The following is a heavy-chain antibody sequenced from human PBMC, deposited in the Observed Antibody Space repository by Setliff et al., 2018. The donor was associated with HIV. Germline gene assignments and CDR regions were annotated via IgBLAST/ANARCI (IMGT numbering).Heavy chain of an antibody. J-gene: IGHJ4*02. D-gene: IGHD5-18*01. CDR3: ATQLRRGYSYGSLFDY. Sequence: GGSLRLSCAASGFSVSRNYMSWVRQAPGKGLEWVSGIYGGGSTNYADSVKGRFTISTDNSKNTLYLQMNSLRAEDTAVYYCATQLRRGYSYGSLFDYWGQGTLVTVSS. V-gene: IGHV3-66*01. CDR1: GFSVSRNY. CDR2: IYGGGST.